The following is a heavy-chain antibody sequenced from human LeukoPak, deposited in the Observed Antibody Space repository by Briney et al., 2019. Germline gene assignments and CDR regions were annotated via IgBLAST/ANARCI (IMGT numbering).Heavy chain of an antibody. CDR2: INTNTGNP. CDR1: GYTFTIYA. Sequence: ASVKVSCKASGYTFTIYAMNWVRQAPGQGLEWMGWINTNTGNPTYAQGFTGRFVFSLDTSVSTAYLQISSLKAEDTAVYYCARFSPSNSSSWYVSFSARLFGVVEGYWFDPWGQGTLVTVSS. CDR3: ARFSPSNSSSWYVSFSARLFGVVEGYWFDP. J-gene: IGHJ5*02. D-gene: IGHD6-13*01. V-gene: IGHV7-4-1*02.